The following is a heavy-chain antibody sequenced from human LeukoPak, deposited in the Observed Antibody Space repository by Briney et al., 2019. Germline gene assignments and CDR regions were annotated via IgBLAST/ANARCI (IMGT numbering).Heavy chain of an antibody. J-gene: IGHJ6*03. CDR3: ARHHVVYYYYMDV. D-gene: IGHD2-15*01. CDR1: GGSISSYY. V-gene: IGHV4-59*08. CDR2: IYYSGST. Sequence: SETLSLTCTVSGGSISSYYWSWIRQPPGKGLEWIGYIYYSGSTNYNPSLKSRVTISVDTSKNQFSLKLSSVTAADTAVYYCARHHVVYYYYMDVWGKGTTVTVSS.